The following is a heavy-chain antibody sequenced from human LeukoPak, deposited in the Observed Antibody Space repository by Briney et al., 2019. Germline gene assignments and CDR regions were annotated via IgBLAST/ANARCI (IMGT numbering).Heavy chain of an antibody. V-gene: IGHV1-24*01. D-gene: IGHD2-8*01. J-gene: IGHJ5*02. Sequence: DSVKVSCKVSGYTLTELSMHWVRQAPGKGLEWMGGFDPEDGETIYAQKIQGRVTITEDTSTDTAYIELSSLRCEDTAGYYCATMYLNWFDPWGQGTLVTVSS. CDR3: ATMYLNWFDP. CDR1: GYTLTELS. CDR2: FDPEDGET.